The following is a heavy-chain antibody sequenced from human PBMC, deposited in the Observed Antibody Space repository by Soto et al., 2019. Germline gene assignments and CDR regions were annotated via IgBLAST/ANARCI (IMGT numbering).Heavy chain of an antibody. J-gene: IGHJ4*02. CDR1: GFTFSTSA. CDR3: AKEGQFDLLAGYYFY. D-gene: IGHD3-9*01. V-gene: IGHV3-23*01. CDR2: ISASGTKT. Sequence: QPGGSLRLSCATSGFTFSTSAMSWVRQVPQKGLEWVSSISASGTKTYLADSVKGRFSISRDNSKNTLYLQMNSLRAEDTALYYCAKEGQFDLLAGYYFYWGQGALVTVSS.